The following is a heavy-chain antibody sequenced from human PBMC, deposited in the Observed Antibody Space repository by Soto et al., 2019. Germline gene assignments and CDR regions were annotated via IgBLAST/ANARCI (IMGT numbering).Heavy chain of an antibody. CDR1: GGSFSVYY. CDR2: INHSGST. V-gene: IGHV4-34*01. Sequence: SEPLSLTCAVYGGSFSVYYWSWIRQPPGKGLEWIGEINHSGSTNYNPSLKSRVTISVDTSKNQFSLKLSSVTAADTAVFYCARGRRVTSSIAARPAGMAVWGPGTTVTVSS. D-gene: IGHD6-6*01. J-gene: IGHJ6*02. CDR3: ARGRRVTSSIAARPAGMAV.